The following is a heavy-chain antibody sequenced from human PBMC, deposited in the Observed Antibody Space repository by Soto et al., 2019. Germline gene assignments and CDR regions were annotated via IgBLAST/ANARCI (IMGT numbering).Heavy chain of an antibody. Sequence: QITLKESGPTLVKPTQTLTLTCTFSGFSLSTSGVGVGWIRQPPGKALEWLALIYWDDDKRYSPSLKSSLTITKDTSKNQVVLTMTNMDPVDTATYYCAHRGPYDSSGYQPFDYWGQGTLVTVSS. J-gene: IGHJ4*02. CDR1: GFSLSTSGVG. CDR2: IYWDDDK. D-gene: IGHD3-22*01. V-gene: IGHV2-5*02. CDR3: AHRGPYDSSGYQPFDY.